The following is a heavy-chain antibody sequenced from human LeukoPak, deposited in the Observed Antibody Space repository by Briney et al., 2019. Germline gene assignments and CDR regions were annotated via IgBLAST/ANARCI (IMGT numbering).Heavy chain of an antibody. CDR2: IPYDGINK. J-gene: IGHJ5*02. V-gene: IGHV3-30*02. Sequence: GGSLRLSCAASGFTFSTSGMHWVRQAPGKGLEWVAFIPYDGINKYYADSVRGRFTISRDNSKNTLFLQMDGLRAEDTAVYYCAIFEITMIVVVNSWGQGTLVTVSS. CDR3: AIFEITMIVVVNS. D-gene: IGHD3-22*01. CDR1: GFTFSTSG.